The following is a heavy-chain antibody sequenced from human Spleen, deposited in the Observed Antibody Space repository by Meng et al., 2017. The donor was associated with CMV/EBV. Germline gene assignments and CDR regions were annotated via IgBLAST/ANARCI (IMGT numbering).Heavy chain of an antibody. J-gene: IGHJ4*02. CDR1: GSTFTGSY. V-gene: IGHV1-2*02. CDR2: INPNSGGT. D-gene: IGHD1-26*01. CDR3: AREVGATGPFDF. Sequence: ASGSTFTGSYLHWVRQAPGQGFEWMGWINPNSGGTNNAQKFQGRVTMTWDTAISTASMELRRLRSDDTAVYYCAREVGATGPFDFWGLGTLVTVSS.